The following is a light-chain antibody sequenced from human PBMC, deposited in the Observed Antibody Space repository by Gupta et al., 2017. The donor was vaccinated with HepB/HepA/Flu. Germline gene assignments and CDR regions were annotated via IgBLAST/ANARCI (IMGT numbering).Light chain of an antibody. CDR2: EVR. Sequence: SALTQPASVSGSPGQSITISCTGTSSDVGSYNLVSWYQQHPGKAPKLMIYEVRKRPAGVSTRFSGSKSGNTASLTISVLQAEDEADYYCCSYAGSSTLFGGGTKLTVL. CDR1: SSDVGSYNL. V-gene: IGLV2-23*02. CDR3: CSYAGSSTL. J-gene: IGLJ3*02.